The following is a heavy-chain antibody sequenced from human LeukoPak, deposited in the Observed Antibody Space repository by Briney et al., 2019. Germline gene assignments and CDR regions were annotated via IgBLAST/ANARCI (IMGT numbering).Heavy chain of an antibody. CDR1: GGSISGYC. D-gene: IGHD6-19*01. Sequence: SETLSLTCTVSGGSISGYCWSWIRQAPGKGLEWIGYIYNSGSLNYNPSLKSRVTIAVDTSENQFSLKLTSVTAADTAVYYCARSPLISSGWLGLDSWGQGILVTVSS. J-gene: IGHJ4*02. CDR3: ARSPLISSGWLGLDS. V-gene: IGHV4-59*01. CDR2: IYNSGSL.